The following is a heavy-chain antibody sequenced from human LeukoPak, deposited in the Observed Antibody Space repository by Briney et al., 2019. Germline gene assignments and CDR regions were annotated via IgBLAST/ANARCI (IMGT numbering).Heavy chain of an antibody. D-gene: IGHD3-10*01. CDR1: GFTFSSYA. Sequence: GGSLRLSCAASGFTFSSYAMSWVRQAPGKGLEWVSAISGSGGSTYYADSVKGRFTISRDNSKNTLYLQMNSLRAEDTAVYYCASRDGFGEFEFDYWGQGTLVTVSS. CDR3: ASRDGFGEFEFDY. CDR2: ISGSGGST. J-gene: IGHJ4*02. V-gene: IGHV3-23*01.